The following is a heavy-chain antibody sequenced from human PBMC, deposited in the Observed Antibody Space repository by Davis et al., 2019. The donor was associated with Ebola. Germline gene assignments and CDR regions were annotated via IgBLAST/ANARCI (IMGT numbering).Heavy chain of an antibody. CDR3: ARDLLGYCSGGSCYSSESFDP. Sequence: GESLKISCAASGFTFRIYGMHWVRQAPGKGLEWVSYISSSSSYIYYADSVKGRFTISRVNAKNSLYLQMNSLRAEDTAVYYCARDLLGYCSGGSCYSSESFDPWGQGTLVTVSS. J-gene: IGHJ5*02. CDR2: ISSSSSYI. V-gene: IGHV3-21*05. D-gene: IGHD2-15*01. CDR1: GFTFRIYG.